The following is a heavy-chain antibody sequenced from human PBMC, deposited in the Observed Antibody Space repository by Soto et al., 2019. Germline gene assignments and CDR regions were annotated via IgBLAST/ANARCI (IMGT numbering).Heavy chain of an antibody. CDR3: ARGWEVGTTSGRWFDP. CDR1: GYTFTNFY. J-gene: IGHJ5*02. CDR2: INPRGGST. V-gene: IGHV1-46*01. D-gene: IGHD1-26*01. Sequence: GASVKVSCKTSGYTFTNFYIHWVRQAPGQGHEWMGIINPRGGSTGYAQKFQGRVTMTRDTSTSTVYMELTSLRSEDTAVYYCARGWEVGTTSGRWFDPWGQGTLVTVSS.